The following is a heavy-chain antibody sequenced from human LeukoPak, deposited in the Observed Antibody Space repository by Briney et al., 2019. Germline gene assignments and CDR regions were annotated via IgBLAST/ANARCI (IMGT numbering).Heavy chain of an antibody. CDR2: FDPKDGET. J-gene: IGHJ5*02. Sequence: PGGSLRLSCAASGFTFSSYSMNWVRQAPGKGLEWMGGFDPKDGETVYAQKFQGRVTMIEDTSTDTAYMELSSLRSEDTAVYYCATGTPYDYVWRSYRRTFDLWGQGTQVTVSS. CDR1: GFTFSSYS. V-gene: IGHV1-24*01. D-gene: IGHD3-16*02. CDR3: ATGTPYDYVWRSYRRTFDL.